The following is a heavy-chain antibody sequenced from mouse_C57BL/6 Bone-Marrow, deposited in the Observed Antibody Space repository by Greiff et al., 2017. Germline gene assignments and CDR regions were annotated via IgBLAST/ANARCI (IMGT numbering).Heavy chain of an antibody. Sequence: VQVVESGPELVKPGASVKISCKASGYAFSSSWMNWVKQRPGKGLEWIGRIYPGDGDTNYNGKFKGKATLTADKSSSTAYMQLSSLTSEDSAVYFCARSIYGDYWGQGTTLTVSS. CDR1: GYAFSSSW. CDR2: IYPGDGDT. D-gene: IGHD1-1*01. V-gene: IGHV1-82*01. CDR3: ARSIYGDY. J-gene: IGHJ2*01.